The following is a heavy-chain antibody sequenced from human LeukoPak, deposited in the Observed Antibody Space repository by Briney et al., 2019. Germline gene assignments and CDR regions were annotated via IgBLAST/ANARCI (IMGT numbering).Heavy chain of an antibody. CDR1: GYTFTSYG. CDR3: ARSSRHYCSGGSCYSWIFDP. V-gene: IGHV1-18*01. D-gene: IGHD2-15*01. CDR2: ISAYNGNT. J-gene: IGHJ5*02. Sequence: ASVKVSCKASGYTFTSYGISWVRQAPGQGLEWMGWISAYNGNTNYAQKFQGRVTMTRDTSTSTVYMELSSLRSEDTAVYYCARSSRHYCSGGSCYSWIFDPWGQGTLVTVSS.